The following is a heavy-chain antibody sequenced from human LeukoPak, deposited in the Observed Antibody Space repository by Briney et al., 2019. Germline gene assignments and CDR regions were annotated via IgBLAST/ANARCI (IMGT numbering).Heavy chain of an antibody. CDR3: ARDNCSSTSCHDYYYGMDV. CDR2: ISYDGSNK. V-gene: IGHV3-30*04. J-gene: IGHJ6*04. Sequence: GRSLRLSCAASEFTLSSYAMHWARQAPGKGLEWVAVISYDGSNKYYADSVKGRFTISRDNSKNTLYLQMNSLRAEDTAVYYCARDNCSSTSCHDYYYGMDVWGKGTTVTVSS. D-gene: IGHD2-2*01. CDR1: EFTLSSYA.